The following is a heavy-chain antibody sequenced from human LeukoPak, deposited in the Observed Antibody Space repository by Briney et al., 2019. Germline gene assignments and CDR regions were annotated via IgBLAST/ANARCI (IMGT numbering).Heavy chain of an antibody. V-gene: IGHV4-4*07. Sequence: SETLSLTCTVSGSSISAYYWTWIRRPAGRGLEWIGRIYTSDNTDYNPSLKSRVTMSVATSKNQFSLKLTSVTAADTAVYYCARDFDRAGGDYFDYWGQGALVTVSS. CDR3: ARDFDRAGGDYFDY. J-gene: IGHJ4*02. D-gene: IGHD2-15*01. CDR1: GSSISAYY. CDR2: IYTSDNT.